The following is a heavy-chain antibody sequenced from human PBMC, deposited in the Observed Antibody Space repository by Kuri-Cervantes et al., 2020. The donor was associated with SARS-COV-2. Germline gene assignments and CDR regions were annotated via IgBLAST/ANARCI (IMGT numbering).Heavy chain of an antibody. Sequence: SVKVSCKASGGTFSSYAISWVRQAPGQGLEWMGGIIPIFGTANYAQKFQGRVTITADKSTSTAYMELGSLRSEDTAVYYCARLDYGGNYYYGMDVWGQGTTVTVSS. V-gene: IGHV1-69*06. D-gene: IGHD4-23*01. J-gene: IGHJ6*02. CDR2: IIPIFGTA. CDR3: ARLDYGGNYYYGMDV. CDR1: GGTFSSYA.